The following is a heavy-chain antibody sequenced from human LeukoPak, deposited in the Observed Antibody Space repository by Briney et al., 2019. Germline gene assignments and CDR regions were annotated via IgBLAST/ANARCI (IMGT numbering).Heavy chain of an antibody. D-gene: IGHD2-2*02. J-gene: IGHJ4*02. V-gene: IGHV3-23*01. CDR1: GFTFSSYA. CDR2: ISGSGGST. CDR3: AKDPDNTCSSTSCYIPYY. Sequence: PGGSLRLSCAASGFTFSSYAMSWVRQAPGKGLKWVSAISGSGGSTYYADSVKGRFAISGDNSKNALYLQMNSLRAEDTAVYYCAKDPDNTCSSTSCYIPYYWGQGTLVTVSS.